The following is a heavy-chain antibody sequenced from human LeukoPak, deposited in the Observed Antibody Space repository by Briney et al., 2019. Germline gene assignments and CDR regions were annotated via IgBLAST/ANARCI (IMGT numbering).Heavy chain of an antibody. CDR3: ARDYSSSCWN. D-gene: IGHD6-13*01. J-gene: IGHJ4*02. CDR1: GFTFSSYT. Sequence: PGGSLRLSCAASGFTFSSYTMNWVRQAPGKGLEWVSYISSSSSYISYADSLKGRFTISRDNAKNSLYLQMNSLRAEDTAVYYCARDYSSSCWNRGQGTLVTVSS. CDR2: ISSSSSYI. V-gene: IGHV3-21*01.